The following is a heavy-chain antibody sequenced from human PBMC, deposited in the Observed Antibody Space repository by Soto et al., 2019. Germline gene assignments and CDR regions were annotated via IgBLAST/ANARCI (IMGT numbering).Heavy chain of an antibody. Sequence: SETLSLTCAVYGGSFSGHYWNWIRQPPGKGLEWIGEINHSGSTNYNPSLKSRVTISVDTSKNQFSLKLSSVTAADTAVYYCARVDYGDFIDYWGQGTLVTVSS. CDR2: INHSGST. V-gene: IGHV4-34*01. J-gene: IGHJ4*02. CDR3: ARVDYGDFIDY. D-gene: IGHD4-17*01. CDR1: GGSFSGHY.